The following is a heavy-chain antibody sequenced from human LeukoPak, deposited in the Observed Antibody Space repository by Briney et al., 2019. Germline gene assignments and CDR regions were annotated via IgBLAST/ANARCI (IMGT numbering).Heavy chain of an antibody. Sequence: GESLKISCKGSGYSFTSYWIGWVRQMPGKGLEWMGIIYPGDSDTRYSPSFQGQVTISADKSISTAYLQWSSLKASDTAMYYCARQGGDYYDSSGYYSDCFDYWGQGTLVTVSS. J-gene: IGHJ4*02. CDR1: GYSFTSYW. D-gene: IGHD3-22*01. V-gene: IGHV5-51*01. CDR3: ARQGGDYYDSSGYYSDCFDY. CDR2: IYPGDSDT.